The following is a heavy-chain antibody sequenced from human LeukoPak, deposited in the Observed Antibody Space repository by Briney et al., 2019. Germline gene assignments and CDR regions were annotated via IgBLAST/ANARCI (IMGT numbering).Heavy chain of an antibody. CDR2: IYYSGST. CDR1: GGSISSSSYY. CDR3: ARQGPSGSYINWFDP. Sequence: SETLSLTCTVSGGSISSSSYYWGWIRQPPGKGLEWIGSIYYSGSTYYNPSLKSRVTISVDTSKNQFSLKLSSVTAAATAVYYCARQGPSGSYINWFDPWGQGTLVTVSS. J-gene: IGHJ5*02. V-gene: IGHV4-39*01. D-gene: IGHD1-26*01.